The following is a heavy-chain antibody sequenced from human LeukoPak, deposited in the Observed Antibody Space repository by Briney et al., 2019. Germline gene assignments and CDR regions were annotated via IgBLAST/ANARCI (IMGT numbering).Heavy chain of an antibody. D-gene: IGHD2-2*01. CDR3: AKDWSRYCSSTSCYRSDAFDI. J-gene: IGHJ3*02. CDR1: GFTFSSYG. V-gene: IGHV3-30*02. Sequence: GGSLRLSCAASGFTFSSYGMHWVRQAPGKGLEWVAFIRYDGSNKYYADSVKGRFTISRDNSKNTLYLQMNSLRAKDTAVYYCAKDWSRYCSSTSCYRSDAFDIWGQGTMVTVSS. CDR2: IRYDGSNK.